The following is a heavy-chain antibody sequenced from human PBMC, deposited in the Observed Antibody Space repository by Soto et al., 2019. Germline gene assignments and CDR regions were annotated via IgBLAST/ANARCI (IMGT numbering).Heavy chain of an antibody. J-gene: IGHJ3*01. CDR1: GYAFSSYG. CDR3: AKDAHEAAASDV. Sequence: QAQLVQSEPEVKKPGASVKVSCKASGYAFSSYGINWVRRAPGQGLEWVGWMSTYNENIVYAQKFQGRVTMTTDTSTSTAYMDLGPLRSDDTAVYYCAKDAHEAAASDVSGQGTMVTVSS. CDR2: MSTYNENI. D-gene: IGHD6-25*01. V-gene: IGHV1-18*01.